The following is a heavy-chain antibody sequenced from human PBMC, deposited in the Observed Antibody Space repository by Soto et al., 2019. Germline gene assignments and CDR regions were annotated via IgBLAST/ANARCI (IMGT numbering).Heavy chain of an antibody. V-gene: IGHV1-18*01. CDR3: AREDSSGYFSPALDAFDI. CDR2: ISSYNGNT. J-gene: IGHJ3*02. D-gene: IGHD3-22*01. Sequence: ASVKVSCKASGYTFTSYGISWVRQAPGQGLVWMGWISSYNGNTNYVQKLQGRVTMTPDTSTSTAYMELRSLRSDDTALYFCAREDSSGYFSPALDAFDIWGQGTMVTVSS. CDR1: GYTFTSYG.